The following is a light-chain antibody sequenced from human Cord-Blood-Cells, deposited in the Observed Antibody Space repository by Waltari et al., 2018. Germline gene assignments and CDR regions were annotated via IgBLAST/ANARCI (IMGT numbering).Light chain of an antibody. CDR1: QSFSSSY. Sequence: EMVLTQSPGTLSLSPGERATLSSRPSQSFSSSYLACYQQKPGQAPRLLIYGASSRATGIPDRLISSGSATDFTPTISRREPEDYAVYYCQQYGSSPLYSFGQGTKLEIK. J-gene: IGKJ2*03. CDR2: GAS. CDR3: QQYGSSPLYS. V-gene: IGKV3-20*01.